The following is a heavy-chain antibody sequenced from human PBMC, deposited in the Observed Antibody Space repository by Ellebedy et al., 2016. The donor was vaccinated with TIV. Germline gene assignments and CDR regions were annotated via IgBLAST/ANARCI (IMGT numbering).Heavy chain of an antibody. J-gene: IGHJ4*02. CDR3: VRGGPARGSIHPDY. CDR2: IDRDGGGI. Sequence: GGSLRLSXAASGFTFSSYWMHWVRQAPGKGPVWVSRIDRDGGGIHHADSVRGRFTISRDNAKNTLYLEMSSLRADDTGVYYCVRGGPARGSIHPDYWGQGTLVTVSS. CDR1: GFTFSSYW. D-gene: IGHD2-2*01. V-gene: IGHV3-74*01.